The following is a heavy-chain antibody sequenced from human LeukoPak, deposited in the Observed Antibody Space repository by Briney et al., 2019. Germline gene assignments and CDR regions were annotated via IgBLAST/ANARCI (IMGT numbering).Heavy chain of an antibody. CDR3: AKMKGHPLPKYYMDV. CDR2: IINSGDT. J-gene: IGHJ6*01. V-gene: IGHV3-23*01. CDR1: GFTFSNFA. D-gene: IGHD1-26*01. Sequence: GGSLRLSCAASGFTFSNFAMSWVRRTPGKGLEWVSGIINSGDTLYGDSVKGRFTISRDNSKNTLYLEMNSLRAEDTAIYYCAKMKGHPLPKYYMDVWRQGTTVTVSS.